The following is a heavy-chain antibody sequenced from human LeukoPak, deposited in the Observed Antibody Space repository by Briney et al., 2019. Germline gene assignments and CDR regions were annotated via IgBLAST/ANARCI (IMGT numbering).Heavy chain of an antibody. CDR3: ARDRYDFWSGYSPDAFDI. CDR2: ISSSSSTI. V-gene: IGHV3-48*01. CDR1: GFTFSSYS. D-gene: IGHD3-3*01. J-gene: IGHJ3*02. Sequence: GGSLRLSCAASGFTFSSYSMNWVRQAPGKGLEWVSYISSSSSTIYYADSVKGRFTISRDNAKNSLYLQMNSLRAEDTAVYYCARDRYDFWSGYSPDAFDIWGQGTMVTVSS.